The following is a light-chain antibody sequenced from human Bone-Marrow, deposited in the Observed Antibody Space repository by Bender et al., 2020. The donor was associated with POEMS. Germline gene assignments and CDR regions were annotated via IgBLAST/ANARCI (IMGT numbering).Light chain of an antibody. CDR1: ISDVGTESL. J-gene: IGLJ2*01. Sequence: QSALTQPAAVSGSPGQSITMSCSGSISDVGTESLVSWYHHHPGKVPQLLIYDDTNRPSGVSNRFSGSRSGNTASLTISGLQAEDEGDYYCMSYISIGSVDVVLGGGTKVTVL. CDR2: DDT. V-gene: IGLV2-14*02. CDR3: MSYISIGSVDVV.